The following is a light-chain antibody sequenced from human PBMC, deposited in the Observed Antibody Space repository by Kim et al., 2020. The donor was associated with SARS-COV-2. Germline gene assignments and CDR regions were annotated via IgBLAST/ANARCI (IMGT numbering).Light chain of an antibody. J-gene: IGKJ5*01. CDR3: QQLNSFPIT. CDR1: QGISSN. Sequence: ASVGDRVTITCQASQGISSNLAWYQQRPRKAPRLLIYVASTLQSGVPSRFSGSGSGTDFTLTISNLQPEDSATYYCQQLNSFPITFGQGTRLEIK. CDR2: VAS. V-gene: IGKV1-9*01.